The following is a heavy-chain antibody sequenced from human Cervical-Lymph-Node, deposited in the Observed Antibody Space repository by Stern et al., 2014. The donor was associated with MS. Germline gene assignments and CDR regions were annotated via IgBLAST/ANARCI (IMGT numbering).Heavy chain of an antibody. CDR3: ARGDRAVTGAIDY. V-gene: IGHV3-11*01. CDR2: ISSSGSSI. Sequence: VQLVESGGGLVKPGGSLRLSCAASGFIFSDYYMSWIRRAPGKGLAWVSYISSSGSSIFYADSGKGRFTISRDNAENSLYLQMNSLRAEDTAVYYCARGDRAVTGAIDYWGQGTLVTVSS. D-gene: IGHD6-19*01. J-gene: IGHJ4*02. CDR1: GFIFSDYY.